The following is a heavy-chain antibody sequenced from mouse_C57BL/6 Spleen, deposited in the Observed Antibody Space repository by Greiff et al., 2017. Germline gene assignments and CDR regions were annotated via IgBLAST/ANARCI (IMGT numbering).Heavy chain of an antibody. D-gene: IGHD2-4*01. CDR2: IHPNSGST. Sequence: QVQLQQPGAELVKPGASVKLSCKASGYTFTSYWMHWVKQRPGQGLEWIGMIHPNSGSTNYNEKFKSKATLTVDKSSSTAYMQLSSLTSEDSAVYYCARGDYDVGYAMDYWGQGTSVTVSS. V-gene: IGHV1-64*01. CDR1: GYTFTSYW. J-gene: IGHJ4*01. CDR3: ARGDYDVGYAMDY.